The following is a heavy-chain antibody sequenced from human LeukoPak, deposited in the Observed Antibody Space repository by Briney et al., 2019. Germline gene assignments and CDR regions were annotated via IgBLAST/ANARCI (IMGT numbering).Heavy chain of an antibody. V-gene: IGHV3-7*01. J-gene: IGHJ4*02. CDR3: AREGGIAAAYY. Sequence: GGSLRLSCAASGFTFSSYWMSWVRQAPGKGLEWVANIKQDGSEKYYVGSVKGRFTISRDNAKNSLYLRMNSLRAEDTAVYYCAREGGIAAAYYWGQGTLVTVSS. D-gene: IGHD6-13*01. CDR1: GFTFSSYW. CDR2: IKQDGSEK.